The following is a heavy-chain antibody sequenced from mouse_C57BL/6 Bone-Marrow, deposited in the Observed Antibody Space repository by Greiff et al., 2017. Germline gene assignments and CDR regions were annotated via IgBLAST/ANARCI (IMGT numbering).Heavy chain of an antibody. CDR3: P. CDR2: IYPRSGNT. J-gene: IGHJ3*01. Sequence: QVQLQQSGAELARPGASVKLSCKASGYTFTSYGISWVKQRTGQGLAWIGEIYPRSGNTYYNEKFKGKATLPADKSSSTAYMELRSLTSEDSAVYFCPWGQGTLVTVSA. V-gene: IGHV1-81*01. CDR1: GYTFTSYG.